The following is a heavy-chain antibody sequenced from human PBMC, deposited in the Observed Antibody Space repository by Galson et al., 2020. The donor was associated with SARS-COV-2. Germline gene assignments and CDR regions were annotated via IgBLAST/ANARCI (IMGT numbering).Heavy chain of an antibody. CDR1: GGTINRSVYY. V-gene: IGHV4-39*07. D-gene: IGHD1-26*01. CDR2: TYFSGSA. Sequence: SETLSLTCSVSGGTINRSVYYWGWLRPPPGKGLAWLGNTYFSGSAYHNPSLKSRLTISVDTSKNQFSLKLRSVTAADTAVYYCARINGTYSSFDYWGQGSLVAVSS. CDR3: ARINGTYSSFDY. J-gene: IGHJ4*02.